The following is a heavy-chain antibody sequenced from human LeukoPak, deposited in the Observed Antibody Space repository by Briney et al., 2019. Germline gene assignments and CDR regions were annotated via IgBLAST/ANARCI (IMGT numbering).Heavy chain of an antibody. CDR2: INPNSGGT. J-gene: IGHJ4*02. CDR3: ARDRGTVTTFDY. D-gene: IGHD4-4*01. CDR1: GYTFTGYY. V-gene: IGHV1-2*02. Sequence: ASVKVPCKASGYTFTGYYMHWVRQAPGQGLEWMGWINPNSGGTDYAQKFQGRVTMTRDTSISTAYMELSGLRSDDTAVYYCARDRGTVTTFDYWGQGTLVTVSS.